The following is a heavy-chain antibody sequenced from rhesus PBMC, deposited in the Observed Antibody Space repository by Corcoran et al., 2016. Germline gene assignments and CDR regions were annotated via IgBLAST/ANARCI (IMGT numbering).Heavy chain of an antibody. D-gene: IGHD5-42*01. CDR3: ARRGYSGYSYFFDY. CDR2: ICGSGGGT. J-gene: IGHJ4*01. CDR1: GGSISDDYY. Sequence: QVQLQESGPGLVKPSETLSLTCAVSGGSISDDYYWSWIRQPPGKGLEWFGYICGSGGGTNYNHSLKDGVTISIDTSKNQFSLTLSSVTAADTAVYYCARRGYSGYSYFFDYWGQGVLVTVSS. V-gene: IGHV4-106*01.